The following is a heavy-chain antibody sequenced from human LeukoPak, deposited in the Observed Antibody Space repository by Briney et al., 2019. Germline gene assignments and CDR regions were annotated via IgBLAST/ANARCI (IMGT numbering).Heavy chain of an antibody. CDR1: GFTFIIYS. V-gene: IGHV3-21*01. CDR2: IGPSSGDI. D-gene: IGHD3-10*01. Sequence: GGSLRLSCAASGFTFIIYSMNWVRQAPGTGLEWVSSIGPSSGDIYYADSVKGRFTISRDNDKNSLYLQMNSLRAEDTAVYYCARDRGARGRGLAWGQGTQVTVSS. CDR3: ARDRGARGRGLA. J-gene: IGHJ5*02.